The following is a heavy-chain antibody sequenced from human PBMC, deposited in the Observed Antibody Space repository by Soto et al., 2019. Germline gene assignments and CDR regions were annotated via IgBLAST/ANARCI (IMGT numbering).Heavy chain of an antibody. Sequence: SETLSLTCTISGDSINNYFWNWIRQSPGKGLEWSGYISYSGSTSYNPSLQSRVTISSDTSKNQFSLELSSVTAADTAVYYCARARQRDNGRGLDVWGQGTTVTVSS. V-gene: IGHV4-59*01. D-gene: IGHD1-20*01. CDR2: ISYSGST. CDR1: GDSINNYF. CDR3: ARARQRDNGRGLDV. J-gene: IGHJ6*02.